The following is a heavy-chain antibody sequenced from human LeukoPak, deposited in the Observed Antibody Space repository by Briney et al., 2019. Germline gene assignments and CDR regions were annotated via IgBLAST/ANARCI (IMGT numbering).Heavy chain of an antibody. CDR3: TRQSSTDYYYHGLDV. D-gene: IGHD1-1*01. J-gene: IGHJ6*02. Sequence: SQTLSLTCAISGDIVSSNSATWNWIRQSPSRGLEWLGRTYYRSKWYNDYAVSVKRRITINPDTSKNQLSLQLNSVTPEDTAVYYCTRQSSTDYYYHGLDVWGQGTTVAVS. CDR1: GDIVSSNSAT. V-gene: IGHV6-1*01. CDR2: TYYRSKWYN.